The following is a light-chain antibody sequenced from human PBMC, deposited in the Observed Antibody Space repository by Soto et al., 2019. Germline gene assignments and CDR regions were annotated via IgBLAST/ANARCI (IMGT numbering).Light chain of an antibody. CDR3: ASWDDSLSVCV. CDR2: RNN. V-gene: IGLV1-47*01. CDR1: SSDIGSNY. Sequence: QSVLTQPPSASGTPGQRVTISCSGSSSDIGSNYVYWYQQLPGAAPNLLIYRNNQRPSGVPDRFSGSKSGTSASLSISGLRSEDEAEYDCASWDDSLSVCVFGGGTKLTVL. J-gene: IGLJ3*02.